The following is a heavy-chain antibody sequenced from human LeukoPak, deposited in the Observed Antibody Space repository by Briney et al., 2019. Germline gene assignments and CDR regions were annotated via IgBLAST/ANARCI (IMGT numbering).Heavy chain of an antibody. CDR1: GYTFTYYG. Sequence: GASVKVSCKASGYTFTYYGINWVRLAPGQGLEWMGWISAYNGYTKSAQKFQGRLSMTTDTSTNTAYMELRSLRSDDTAVYYCARDLRYSSNWFDPWGQGTLVTVSS. V-gene: IGHV1-18*01. CDR3: ARDLRYSSNWFDP. J-gene: IGHJ5*02. CDR2: ISAYNGYT. D-gene: IGHD5-18*01.